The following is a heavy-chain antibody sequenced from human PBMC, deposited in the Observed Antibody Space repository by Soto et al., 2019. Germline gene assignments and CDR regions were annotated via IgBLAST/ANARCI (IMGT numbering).Heavy chain of an antibody. CDR3: ARDQAVAVAGTFDP. CDR1: GGTFSSYT. V-gene: IGHV1-69*08. CDR2: IIPSLGIA. J-gene: IGHJ5*02. Sequence: QVQLVQSGAEVKKPGSSMKVSCKASGGTFSSYTISWVRQAPGQGLEWMGRIIPSLGIANYAQKFQGRVTISADKDTSTDDMELSSMRSEDTAVYYCARDQAVAVAGTFDPWGQGTLVTGSS. D-gene: IGHD6-19*01.